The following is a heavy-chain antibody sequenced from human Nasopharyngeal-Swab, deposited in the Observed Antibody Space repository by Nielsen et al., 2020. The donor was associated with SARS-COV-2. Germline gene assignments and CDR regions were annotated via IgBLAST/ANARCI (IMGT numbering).Heavy chain of an antibody. CDR2: ISSSSSYI. CDR1: GFTFNTYS. Sequence: GGSLRLSCAASGFTFNTYSMNWVRQAPGKGLEWVSSISSSSSYIYYADSVEGRFTISRDNAKNSLYLQMNSLRAEDTAVYYCARDLGDSSGYFSFNYYYYGMDVWGQGTTVTVSS. J-gene: IGHJ6*02. CDR3: ARDLGDSSGYFSFNYYYYGMDV. V-gene: IGHV3-21*01. D-gene: IGHD3-22*01.